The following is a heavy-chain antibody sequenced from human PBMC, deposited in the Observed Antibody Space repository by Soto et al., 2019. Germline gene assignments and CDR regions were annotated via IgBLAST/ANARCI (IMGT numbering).Heavy chain of an antibody. J-gene: IGHJ4*02. CDR1: GDAFDSYA. V-gene: IGHV1-3*01. CDR2: INAGNGNT. CDR3: ARGLPIVADY. D-gene: IGHD3-22*01. Sequence: ASVEVSWTACGDAFDSYARRWVRQAPGQRLEWMGWINAGNGNTKYSQKFQGRVTSTRDTSASTAYMELSSLRSEDTAVYYCARGLPIVADYCGQGTLVTVSS.